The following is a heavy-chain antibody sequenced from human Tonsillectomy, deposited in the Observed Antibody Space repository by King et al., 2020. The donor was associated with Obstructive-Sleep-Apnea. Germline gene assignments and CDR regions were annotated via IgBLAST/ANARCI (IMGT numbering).Heavy chain of an antibody. CDR2: IIVPASDT. CDR1: GYNFASYG. Sequence: VQLVESGAEVKKAGASVKVSCKASGYNFASYGISWLRQAPGHGLEWMGWIIVPASDTKYGKKVQGRVTMTADKSTSTVYMELRSLRSDDTAIYYCARDELDHINMRWESYTWFGPWGQGTLVTVSS. J-gene: IGHJ5*02. D-gene: IGHD3-16*01. CDR3: ARDELDHINMRWESYTWFGP. V-gene: IGHV1-18*01.